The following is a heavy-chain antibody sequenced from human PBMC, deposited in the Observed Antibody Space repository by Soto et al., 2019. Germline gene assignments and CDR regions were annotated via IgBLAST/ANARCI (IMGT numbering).Heavy chain of an antibody. CDR1: GGSISSYY. CDR3: ARELGYCSSTSGYNWFAP. Sequence: QVQLQESGPGLVKPSETLSLTCTVSGGSISSYYWSWIRQPPGKGLEWFGYIYYSGSTNYNPSLKSPVTLSVDTYKNQFALKLRSVSAADTAVYYWARELGYCSSTSGYNWFAPWGQVTLVTVSS. CDR2: IYYSGST. J-gene: IGHJ5*02. V-gene: IGHV4-59*01. D-gene: IGHD2-2*01.